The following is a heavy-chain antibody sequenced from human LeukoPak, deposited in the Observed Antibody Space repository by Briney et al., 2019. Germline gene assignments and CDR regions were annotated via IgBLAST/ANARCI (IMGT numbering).Heavy chain of an antibody. CDR3: ARLLTWGTDAFDI. Sequence: GASVKVSCKASGGTFSSYAISWVRQAPGRGLEWMGGIIPIFGTANYAQKFQGRVTITTDESTSTAYMELSSLRSEDTAVYYCARLLTWGTDAFDIWGQGTMVTVSS. CDR1: GGTFSSYA. CDR2: IIPIFGTA. V-gene: IGHV1-69*05. J-gene: IGHJ3*02. D-gene: IGHD7-27*01.